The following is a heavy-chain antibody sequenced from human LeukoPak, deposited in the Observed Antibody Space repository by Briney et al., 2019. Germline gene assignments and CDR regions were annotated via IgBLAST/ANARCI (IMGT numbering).Heavy chain of an antibody. D-gene: IGHD4-23*01. Sequence: PGGSLRLSCAASGFSFSSYGMHWVRQAPGKGLEWVAVIPYDSSNKYYTDSVKGRFTISRDNSKNTLYLQMNSLTVEDTAVYFCAKLVATTVVTPGEWGQGTRVIVSS. V-gene: IGHV3-30*18. J-gene: IGHJ4*02. CDR3: AKLVATTVVTPGE. CDR1: GFSFSSYG. CDR2: IPYDSSNK.